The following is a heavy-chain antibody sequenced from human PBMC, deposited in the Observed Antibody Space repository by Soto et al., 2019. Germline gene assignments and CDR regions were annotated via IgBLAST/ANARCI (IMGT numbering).Heavy chain of an antibody. V-gene: IGHV3-21*01. CDR2: ISTSRSFI. J-gene: IGHJ2*01. D-gene: IGHD1-1*01. CDR1: GFTFSIYS. CDR3: ARREHWYFDL. Sequence: GGSLRLSCAASGFTFSIYSMNWVRQAPEKGIEWVSSISTSRSFIYYADSVKGRFTTSRDNAKKSLYMKLNSLRADDTAVYYCARREHWYFDLWGRGTLVTVPQ.